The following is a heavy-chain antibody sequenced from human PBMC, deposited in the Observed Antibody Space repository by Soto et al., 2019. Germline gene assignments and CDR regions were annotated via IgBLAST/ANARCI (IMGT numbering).Heavy chain of an antibody. D-gene: IGHD6-13*01. V-gene: IGHV1-2*02. CDR1: GYTFTGYY. Sequence: GASVKVSCKASGYTFTGYYMHWVLQAPGQGLEWMGWINPNSGGTNYAQKFQGRVTMTRDTSISTAYMELSRLRSDDTAVYCCARVRYSSSCPLDYWGQGTLVTVSS. CDR2: INPNSGGT. J-gene: IGHJ4*02. CDR3: ARVRYSSSCPLDY.